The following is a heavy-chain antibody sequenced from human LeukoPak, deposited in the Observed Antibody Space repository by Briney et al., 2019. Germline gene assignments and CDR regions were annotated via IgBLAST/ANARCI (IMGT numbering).Heavy chain of an antibody. CDR2: INHSGST. CDR1: GGSFSGYY. D-gene: IGHD4-17*01. J-gene: IGHJ4*02. V-gene: IGHV4-34*01. CDR3: ARGHDYGDYRRGYYFDS. Sequence: PSETLSLTCGVYGGSFSGYYWSWIRQPPGKGLEWIGEINHSGSTNYNPSLKSRVTISVDTSKNQFSLKLSSVTAADTAVYYCARGHDYGDYRRGYYFDSWGQGTLVTVSS.